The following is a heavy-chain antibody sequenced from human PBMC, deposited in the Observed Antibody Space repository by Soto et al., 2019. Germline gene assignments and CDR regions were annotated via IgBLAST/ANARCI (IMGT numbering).Heavy chain of an antibody. Sequence: QVQLVQSGAEVKKPGASVKISCKASGYTSTSHYMHWVRQAPGQGLEWMGMINPSGGGTNYAQKFQDRVTMTRDTSTSTVYMEVSSLRSEDTAVYYCARDLSEVVVTSRDAFDIWGQGTMVTVSS. CDR2: INPSGGGT. D-gene: IGHD3-22*01. CDR3: ARDLSEVVVTSRDAFDI. CDR1: GYTSTSHY. J-gene: IGHJ3*02. V-gene: IGHV1-46*01.